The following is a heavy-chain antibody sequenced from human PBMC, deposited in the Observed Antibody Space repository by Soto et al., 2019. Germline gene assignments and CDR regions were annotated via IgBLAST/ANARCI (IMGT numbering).Heavy chain of an antibody. V-gene: IGHV3-11*06. CDR1: GFTFSYYY. CDR2: ISSSSSYT. Sequence: PGESLRLSWAASGFTFSYYYMSWIRQAPGKGLEWVSYISSSSSYTNYADSVNGRFTISRDNAKNSLYLQMNSLRAEDTAVYYCARAMVVATWGDYYGMDVWGQGTTVTVSS. D-gene: IGHD5-12*01. CDR3: ARAMVVATWGDYYGMDV. J-gene: IGHJ6*02.